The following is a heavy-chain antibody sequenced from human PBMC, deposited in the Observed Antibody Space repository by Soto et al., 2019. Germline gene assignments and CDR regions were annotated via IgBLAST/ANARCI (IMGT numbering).Heavy chain of an antibody. Sequence: GASVKVSCKVSGYTLTDLSMHWVRQAHGKGLEWLGGFDPEDGETIYAQKLQSRVTMTEDTSPDTAYMELSSLRCEDTAVYYCASLLGYCSSTSCPFDYWGQGTLVTVYS. V-gene: IGHV1-24*01. CDR2: FDPEDGET. CDR1: GYTLTDLS. D-gene: IGHD2-2*01. CDR3: ASLLGYCSSTSCPFDY. J-gene: IGHJ4*02.